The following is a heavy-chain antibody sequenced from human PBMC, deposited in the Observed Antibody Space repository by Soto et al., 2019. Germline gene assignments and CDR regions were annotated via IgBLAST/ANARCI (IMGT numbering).Heavy chain of an antibody. V-gene: IGHV1-69*06. D-gene: IGHD6-19*01. J-gene: IGHJ4*02. CDR2: IIPIFGTA. CDR3: ASVPINSSGWYTV. CDR1: GGTFSSYA. Sequence: VASVKVSCKXSGGTFSSYAISWVRQAPGRGLEWMGGIIPIFGTANYAQKFQGRVTITADKSTSTAYMELSSLRSEDMAVYYCASVPINSSGWYTVWGQGTLVTVSS.